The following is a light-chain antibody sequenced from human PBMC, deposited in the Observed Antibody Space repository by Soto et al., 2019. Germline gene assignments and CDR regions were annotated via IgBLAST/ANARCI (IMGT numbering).Light chain of an antibody. Sequence: DIQMTQSPSTLSASVGDRVTITCRASQPISSWLAWYQQKPGKAPQLLIYDASGLENGVPSRFSGRGSGTEFTLTISGLQPDDFATYFCQQYKSNLYTFGQGTKLEI. CDR3: QQYKSNLYT. V-gene: IGKV1-5*01. J-gene: IGKJ2*01. CDR1: QPISSW. CDR2: DAS.